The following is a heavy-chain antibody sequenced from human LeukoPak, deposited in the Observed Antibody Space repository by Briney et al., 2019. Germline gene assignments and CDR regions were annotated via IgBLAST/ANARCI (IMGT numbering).Heavy chain of an antibody. D-gene: IGHD6-6*01. Sequence: QPGGSLRLSCAASGFTFSHFWMSWVRQAPGKGLEWVAYIKKTGSETYYVDSVKGRFTITRDNTRNSLFLQMYSLRAEGTAVYYCARERPTIAARSSNWFDPWGQGTLVTVSS. CDR1: GFTFSHFW. CDR3: ARERPTIAARSSNWFDP. V-gene: IGHV3-7*03. CDR2: IKKTGSET. J-gene: IGHJ5*02.